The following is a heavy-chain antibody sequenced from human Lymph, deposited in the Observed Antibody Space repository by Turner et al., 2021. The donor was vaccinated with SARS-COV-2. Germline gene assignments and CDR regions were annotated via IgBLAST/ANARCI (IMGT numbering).Heavy chain of an antibody. Sequence: QVQLVQSGAEGKKPGGSVKGSCKASGYTFTSYYMHRVRRAPGKGLEWIGIINPSGDSTSYAQKFQGRVTMTRDTSTSTVYMELSSLRSEDTAVYYCARVGPGGFDYWGQGTPVTVSS. CDR3: ARVGPGGFDY. CDR2: INPSGDST. V-gene: IGHV1-46*03. CDR1: GYTFTSYY. D-gene: IGHD2-15*01. J-gene: IGHJ4*02.